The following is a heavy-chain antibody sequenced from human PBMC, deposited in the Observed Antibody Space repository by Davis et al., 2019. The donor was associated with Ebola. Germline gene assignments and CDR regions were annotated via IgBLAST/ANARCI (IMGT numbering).Heavy chain of an antibody. Sequence: PSETLSLTCTVPGGSISSYYWSWIRQPPGKGLEWIGYIYYSGSTNYNPSLKSRVTISVDTSKNQFSLKLSSVTAADTAVYYCASELGGFWSGYGVWGQGTTVTVSS. CDR2: IYYSGST. J-gene: IGHJ6*02. CDR1: GGSISSYY. V-gene: IGHV4-59*01. CDR3: ASELGGFWSGYGV. D-gene: IGHD3-3*01.